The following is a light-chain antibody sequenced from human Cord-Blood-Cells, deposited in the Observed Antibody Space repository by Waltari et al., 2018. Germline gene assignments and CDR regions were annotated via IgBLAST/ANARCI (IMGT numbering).Light chain of an antibody. V-gene: IGKV3-15*01. CDR3: QQYNIWPWT. J-gene: IGKJ1*01. CDR2: GAS. CDR1: QSVSSN. Sequence: EIVMTQSPATLSVSPGERATLSCRASQSVSSNLAWYQQKPGQAPRLLIYGASTRATGIPARFSGSGSGTEFTLTISSLQSEDFAVYYCQQYNIWPWTCGQGTKVEIK.